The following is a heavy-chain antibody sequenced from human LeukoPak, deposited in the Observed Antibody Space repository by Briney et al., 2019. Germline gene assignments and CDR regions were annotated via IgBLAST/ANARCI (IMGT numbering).Heavy chain of an antibody. Sequence: SETLSLTCIVSGGSISSYYWSWIRQPAGKGLEWIGRIYTSGSTNYNPSLKSRVTMSVDTSKNQFSLRLTSVTAADTAVYYCARERGSYFGSGSNNWFDPWGQGTPVTVSS. CDR2: IYTSGST. CDR1: GGSISSYY. J-gene: IGHJ5*02. CDR3: ARERGSYFGSGSNNWFDP. D-gene: IGHD3-10*01. V-gene: IGHV4-4*07.